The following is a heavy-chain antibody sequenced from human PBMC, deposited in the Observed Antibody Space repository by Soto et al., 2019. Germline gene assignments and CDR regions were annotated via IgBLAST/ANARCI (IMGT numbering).Heavy chain of an antibody. CDR2: ISYDGSNK. CDR3: VKDGSSGWPYYYDMDV. CDR1: GFTFSSYG. D-gene: IGHD6-19*01. Sequence: QVQLVESGGGVVQPGRSLRLSCAASGFTFSSYGMHWVRQAPGKGLEWVAVISYDGSNKYYADSVKGRFTISRDNSKNTLYLHMSILRAEDTAVYYCVKDGSSGWPYYYDMDVWGQGTTVTVSS. V-gene: IGHV3-30*18. J-gene: IGHJ6*02.